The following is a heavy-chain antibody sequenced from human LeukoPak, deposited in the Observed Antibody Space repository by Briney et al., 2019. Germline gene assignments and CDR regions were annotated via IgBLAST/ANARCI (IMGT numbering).Heavy chain of an antibody. V-gene: IGHV3-23*01. CDR2: ISGSGGST. J-gene: IGHJ4*02. CDR1: GFTFSSYA. Sequence: GGSLRLSCVASGFTFSSYAMSWVRQAPGKGLEWVSAISGSGGSTYYADSVKGRFTISRDNSKNTLYLQMNSLRAEDTAVYYCAKRFFPMIVVVTHFDYWGQGTLVTVSS. D-gene: IGHD3-22*01. CDR3: AKRFFPMIVVVTHFDY.